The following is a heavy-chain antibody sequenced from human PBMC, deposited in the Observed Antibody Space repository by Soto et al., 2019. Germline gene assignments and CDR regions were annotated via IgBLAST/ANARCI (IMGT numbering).Heavy chain of an antibody. Sequence: SETLSLTCAVSGGSISSYYWSWIRQPPGKGLEWIGYISHSGSTDYNPSLKSRVTISVDTSKNQFSLKLGSVTAADTAVYYCARANYFESSGPFDYWGPGTLVTVSS. CDR2: ISHSGST. CDR3: ARANYFESSGPFDY. CDR1: GGSISSYY. V-gene: IGHV4-59*12. J-gene: IGHJ4*02. D-gene: IGHD3-22*01.